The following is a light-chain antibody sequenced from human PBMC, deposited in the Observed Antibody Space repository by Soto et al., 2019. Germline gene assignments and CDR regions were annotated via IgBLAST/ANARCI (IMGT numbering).Light chain of an antibody. CDR1: QSVSSD. Sequence: EIVLTQSPATLSVSPGEGATLSCRASQSVSSDLAWYQHRPGQAPRLLISGSSTRATDIPDRFRGSGSGTVFTLTSNSLQSEDFADYYCQQYADWPMTFGQGTKVEIK. J-gene: IGKJ1*01. CDR2: GSS. CDR3: QQYADWPMT. V-gene: IGKV3D-15*01.